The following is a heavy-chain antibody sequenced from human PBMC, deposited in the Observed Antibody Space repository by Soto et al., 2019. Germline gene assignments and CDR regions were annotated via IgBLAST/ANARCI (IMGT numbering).Heavy chain of an antibody. Sequence: GGSLRLSCAASGFTFSSYAMHWVRQAPGKGLEWVAVISYDGSNKYYADSVKGRFTISRDNSKNTLYLQMNNLRAEDTTVYYCAREGGDTAMAPFDYWGQGTLVTVSS. J-gene: IGHJ4*02. V-gene: IGHV3-30-3*01. D-gene: IGHD5-18*01. CDR1: GFTFSSYA. CDR2: ISYDGSNK. CDR3: AREGGDTAMAPFDY.